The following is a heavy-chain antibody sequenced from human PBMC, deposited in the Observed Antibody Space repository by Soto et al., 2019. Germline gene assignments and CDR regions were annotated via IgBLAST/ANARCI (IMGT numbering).Heavy chain of an antibody. D-gene: IGHD2-2*01. CDR1: GDTFSRYS. Sequence: QVQLVQSGAEVKKPGSSVKVSCKASGDTFSRYSITWVRQAPRQGLEWIGRIIPIFGIPTYAQKFQGRVTFTADESTSTAYMDLSSLRSDDTAVYYCAREHMDRETGLVLAAIDGMDVWGQGTTVTVSS. J-gene: IGHJ6*02. V-gene: IGHV1-69*08. CDR2: IIPIFGIP. CDR3: AREHMDRETGLVLAAIDGMDV.